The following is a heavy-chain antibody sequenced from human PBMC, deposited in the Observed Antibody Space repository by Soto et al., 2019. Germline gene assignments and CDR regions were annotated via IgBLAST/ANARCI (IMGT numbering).Heavy chain of an antibody. Sequence: PVGSLRLSCASSVFTFSNYGMHCVRHAPGKGLEWVAVISYDGSNKYYADSVKGRFTISRDDSKNMLYLQMNSLRSEDTALYYCAKDSPVADYWGQGTLVTVSS. V-gene: IGHV3-30*18. CDR2: ISYDGSNK. CDR3: AKDSPVADY. J-gene: IGHJ4*02. D-gene: IGHD6-19*01. CDR1: VFTFSNYG.